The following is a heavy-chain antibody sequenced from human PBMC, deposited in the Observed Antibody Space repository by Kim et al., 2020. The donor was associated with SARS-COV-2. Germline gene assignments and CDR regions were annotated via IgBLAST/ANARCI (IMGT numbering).Heavy chain of an antibody. CDR1: GGSISSYY. V-gene: IGHV4-59*08. CDR2: IYYSGST. J-gene: IGHJ4*02. CDR3: ARHRTSLRGYSSHFDY. Sequence: SETLSLTCTVSGGSISSYYWSWIRQPPGKGLEWIGYIYYSGSTNYNPSLKSRVTISVDTSKNQFSLKLSSVTAADTAVYYCARHRTSLRGYSSHFDYWGQGTLVTVSS. D-gene: IGHD5-18*01.